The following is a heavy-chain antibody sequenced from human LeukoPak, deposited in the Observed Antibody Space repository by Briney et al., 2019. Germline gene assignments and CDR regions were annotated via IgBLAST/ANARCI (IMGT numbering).Heavy chain of an antibody. V-gene: IGHV4-4*07. CDR1: GGSISSYY. D-gene: IGHD3-10*01. CDR2: IYTSGST. Sequence: PSETLSLTCTVSGGSISSYYWSWIRQPAGKGLEWIGRIYTSGSTNYNPSLKSRVTMSVDTSKNQFSLKLSSVTAADTAVYYCARRRRYYYGSGSYSSYWFDPWAREPRSPSPQ. J-gene: IGHJ5*02. CDR3: ARRRRYYYGSGSYSSYWFDP.